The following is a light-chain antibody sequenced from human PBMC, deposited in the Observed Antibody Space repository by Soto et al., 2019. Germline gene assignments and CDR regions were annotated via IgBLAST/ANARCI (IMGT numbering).Light chain of an antibody. Sequence: QSALTQPPSASGSPGQSVTISCTGASSDVGGYNFVSWYQQHPGKAPKLMISDVSKRPSGVPDRFSGSKSGNTASLTVSGLQAEDEADYYCSSYAGSNNWVFGGGTKLTVL. J-gene: IGLJ3*02. CDR1: SSDVGGYNF. CDR2: DVS. V-gene: IGLV2-8*01. CDR3: SSYAGSNNWV.